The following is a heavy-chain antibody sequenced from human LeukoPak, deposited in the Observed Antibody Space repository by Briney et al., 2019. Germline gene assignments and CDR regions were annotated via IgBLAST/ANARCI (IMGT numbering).Heavy chain of an antibody. Sequence: GGSLRLSCAASGFTFDDYAMHWVRQAPGKGLEWVSCISWNSGSICYADSVKGRFTISRDNSKNTLYLQMNSLRAEDTAVYYCAKEYVGYYYYMDVWGKGTTVTVSS. CDR3: AKEYVGYYYYMDV. CDR1: GFTFDDYA. J-gene: IGHJ6*03. D-gene: IGHD1-26*01. CDR2: ISWNSGSI. V-gene: IGHV3-9*01.